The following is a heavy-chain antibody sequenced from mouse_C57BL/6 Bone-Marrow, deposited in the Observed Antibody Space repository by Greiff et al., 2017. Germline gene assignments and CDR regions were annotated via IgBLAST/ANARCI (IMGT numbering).Heavy chain of an antibody. D-gene: IGHD2-3*01. CDR2: INPNNGGT. Sequence: VQLQQSGPELVKPGASVKISCKASGYTFTDYYMNWVKQSHGKSLEWIGDINPNNGGTSYNQKFKGKATLTVDKSYSTAYVELRSLTSEDSAVYYCARSRGWLLRSHWYFDVWGTGTTVTVSS. J-gene: IGHJ1*03. V-gene: IGHV1-26*01. CDR3: ARSRGWLLRSHWYFDV. CDR1: GYTFTDYY.